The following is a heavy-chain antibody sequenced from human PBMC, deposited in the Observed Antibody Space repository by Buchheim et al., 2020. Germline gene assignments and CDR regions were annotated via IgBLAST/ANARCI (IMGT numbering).Heavy chain of an antibody. J-gene: IGHJ6*02. D-gene: IGHD5-18*01. V-gene: IGHV4-34*01. Sequence: QVQLQQWGAGLLKPSETLSLTCAVYGGSFSGYYWSWIRQPPGKGLEWLGEINHRGSTNYNPSLKSRVTISVDTSKKQFSLRLSSVTAADTAVYYCARGERRGGYSYRYYYGMDAWGQGTT. CDR3: ARGERRGGYSYRYYYGMDA. CDR2: INHRGST. CDR1: GGSFSGYY.